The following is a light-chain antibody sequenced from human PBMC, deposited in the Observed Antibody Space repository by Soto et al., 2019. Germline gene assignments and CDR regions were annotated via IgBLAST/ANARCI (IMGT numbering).Light chain of an antibody. Sequence: DIQMTQSPSTLSAYVGDRVTITCRASQSISRWLAWYQQKPGKAPKVLIYDVSTLGSGVPSRFRGGGSGTEFTHTITRLQSDDSATDDCHEYTTYSRTFGQGTKVDVK. CDR2: DVS. CDR1: QSISRW. CDR3: HEYTTYSRT. J-gene: IGKJ1*01. V-gene: IGKV1-5*01.